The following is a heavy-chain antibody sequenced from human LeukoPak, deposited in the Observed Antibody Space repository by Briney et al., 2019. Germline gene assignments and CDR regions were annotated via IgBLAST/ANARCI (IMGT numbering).Heavy chain of an antibody. V-gene: IGHV4-59*01. CDR3: AGLGASGNGYLSWFDP. J-gene: IGHJ5*02. CDR2: IYYSGNS. D-gene: IGHD3-22*01. Sequence: PSETLSLTCTVSGGSISTYYWSWIRQPPGKGMGWIGYIYYSGNSNYNPSLKSRVTISVDTSKNQFSLKLSSVTAADTAVYYCAGLGASGNGYLSWFDPWGQGTLVTVSS. CDR1: GGSISTYY.